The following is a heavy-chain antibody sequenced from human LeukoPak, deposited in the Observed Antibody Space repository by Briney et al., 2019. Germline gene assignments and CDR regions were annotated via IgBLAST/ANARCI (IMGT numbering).Heavy chain of an antibody. Sequence: GGSLRLSCAASGFTFRSYWMYWVRQAPGKGLVWVSRIKNDGSGTSYADSVKGRFTISRDNAKNTLYLQMNSLRAEDTAVYYCARHDYGGNSGDYWGQGTLVTVSS. CDR3: ARHDYGGNSGDY. V-gene: IGHV3-74*01. D-gene: IGHD4-23*01. CDR1: GFTFRSYW. J-gene: IGHJ4*02. CDR2: IKNDGSGT.